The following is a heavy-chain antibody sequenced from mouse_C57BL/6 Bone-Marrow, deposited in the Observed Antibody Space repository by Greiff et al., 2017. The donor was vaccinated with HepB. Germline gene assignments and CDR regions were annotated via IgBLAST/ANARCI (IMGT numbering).Heavy chain of an antibody. CDR3: ARRAYYSFDY. D-gene: IGHD2-12*01. J-gene: IGHJ2*01. CDR2: IHPNSGIT. CDR1: GYTFTSYW. V-gene: IGHV1-64*01. Sequence: QVQLQQPGAELVKPGASVKLSCKASGYTFTSYWMHWVKQRPGQGLEWIGMIHPNSGITNYNEKFKSKATLTVDKSSSTAYMQLSSLTSEDSAVYYCARRAYYSFDYWGQGTTLTVSS.